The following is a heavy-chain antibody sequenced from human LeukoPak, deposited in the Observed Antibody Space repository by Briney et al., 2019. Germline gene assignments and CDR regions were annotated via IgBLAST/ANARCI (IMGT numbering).Heavy chain of an antibody. Sequence: PSETLSLTCTVSGGSMNGYYWSWIRQPPGKGLECIGYIYYTGATNYNPAPKSRVSISVNTSKNQFSLQLSSVTAADTAVYYCARHVPGDYDPWGQGTLVTVSS. D-gene: IGHD4/OR15-4a*01. V-gene: IGHV4-59*08. CDR3: ARHVPGDYDP. J-gene: IGHJ5*02. CDR2: IYYTGAT. CDR1: GGSMNGYY.